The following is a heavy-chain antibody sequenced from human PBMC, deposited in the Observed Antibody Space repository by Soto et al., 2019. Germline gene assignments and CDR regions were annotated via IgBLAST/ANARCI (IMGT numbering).Heavy chain of an antibody. D-gene: IGHD6-13*01. Sequence: QITLKESGPTLVKPTQTLTLTCTFSGFSLSTSGVGVGWIRQPPGKALEWLALIYWDDDKRYSPSLKSRLTITKDTSKNQVVLTMTNMDPVDTATYYCAHPASRAAAGIPWFDPWGQGTLVTVSS. CDR2: IYWDDDK. J-gene: IGHJ5*02. CDR3: AHPASRAAAGIPWFDP. V-gene: IGHV2-5*02. CDR1: GFSLSTSGVG.